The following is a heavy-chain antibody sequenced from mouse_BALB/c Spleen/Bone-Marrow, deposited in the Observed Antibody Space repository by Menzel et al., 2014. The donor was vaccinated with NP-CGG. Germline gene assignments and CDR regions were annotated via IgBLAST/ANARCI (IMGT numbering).Heavy chain of an antibody. D-gene: IGHD1-1*01. J-gene: IGHJ4*01. CDR1: GYTFSSYW. CDR3: ARWDTTAMDY. CDR2: ILPGRGST. V-gene: IGHV1-9*01. Sequence: QVQLQQSVAELMKPGASVKISCKATGYTFSSYWIEWVKQRPGHGLEWIGEILPGRGSTNYNEKFKGKATFTSDTSSNTAYMQLSSLTSEDSAVYYCARWDTTAMDYWGQGTSVTVAS.